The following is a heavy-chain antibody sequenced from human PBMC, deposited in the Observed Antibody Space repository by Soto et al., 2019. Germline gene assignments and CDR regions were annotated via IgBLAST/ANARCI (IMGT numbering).Heavy chain of an antibody. CDR1: GFTVSSNY. J-gene: IGHJ3*02. Sequence: PGGSLRLSCAASGFTVSSNYMSWVRQAPGTGLERGSVIYSGGSTYYADSVKGRCTISRHNSKNTLYLQMSSLRGEDTAVYYCAGRIAVGAFDIWGQGTMVTVSS. V-gene: IGHV3-53*04. D-gene: IGHD6-19*01. CDR2: IYSGGST. CDR3: AGRIAVGAFDI.